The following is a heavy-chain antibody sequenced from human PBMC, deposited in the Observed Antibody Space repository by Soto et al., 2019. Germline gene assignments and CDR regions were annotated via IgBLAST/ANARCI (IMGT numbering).Heavy chain of an antibody. V-gene: IGHV3-23*01. D-gene: IGHD3-3*01. CDR3: AKGVRFLEWLLYYYYYYGMDV. Sequence: GGSLRLSCAASGFPFSSYAMSCVSQAPGKGLEWVSAISGSGGSTYYADSVKGRFTISRDNSKNTLYLQMNSLRAEDTAVYYCAKGVRFLEWLLYYYYYYGMDVWGQGT. J-gene: IGHJ6*02. CDR1: GFPFSSYA. CDR2: ISGSGGST.